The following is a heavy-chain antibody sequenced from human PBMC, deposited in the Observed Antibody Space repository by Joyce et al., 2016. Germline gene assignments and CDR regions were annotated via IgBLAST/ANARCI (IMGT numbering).Heavy chain of an antibody. CDR2: ISGTSYYI. J-gene: IGHJ6*02. CDR3: ARGGISYYYAMDV. D-gene: IGHD3-16*01. Sequence: QLVESGGGVVKPGGSLRLSCEVSGSTFSSWSMSWFRLAPGKGLEWGAAISGTSYYIFHAETVRGRFTVSRDNAKKTLYLQMNSLRAEDSAVFYCARGGISYYYAMDVWGQGTTVTVSS. V-gene: IGHV3-21*01. CDR1: GSTFSSWS.